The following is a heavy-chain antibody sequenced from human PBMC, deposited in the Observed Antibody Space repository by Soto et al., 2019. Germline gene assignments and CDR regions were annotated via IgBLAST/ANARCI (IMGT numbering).Heavy chain of an antibody. CDR1: GFGFDSYG. CDR2: ISFDGTTK. CDR3: AREGVFGLVKIVPPDY. V-gene: IGHV3-30*04. D-gene: IGHD3-3*01. J-gene: IGHJ4*02. Sequence: VQLLESGGGVVQPGRSLRLSCTASGFGFDSYGMLWVRQAPGKGPEWVAFISFDGTTKYYADSVRGRFTISRDNSENTLYLQLDTVRPEDTAQYYCAREGVFGLVKIVPPDYWGQGAQVTVSS.